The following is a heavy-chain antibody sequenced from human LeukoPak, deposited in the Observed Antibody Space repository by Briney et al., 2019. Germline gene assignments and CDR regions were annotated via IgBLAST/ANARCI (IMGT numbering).Heavy chain of an antibody. CDR3: SKESGRDYYSGSLGPYYFGY. Sequence: GGSLRLSCTASGFTFSSYAMTWVRLAPRKGLERVSGISGSGGTTYYADSVKGRFTSSRDNSRNTLYLEMNSLRAEDTAVYYCSKESGRDYYSGSLGPYYFGYWGQGTLVTVSS. CDR2: ISGSGGTT. CDR1: GFTFSSYA. D-gene: IGHD3-10*01. V-gene: IGHV3-23*01. J-gene: IGHJ4*02.